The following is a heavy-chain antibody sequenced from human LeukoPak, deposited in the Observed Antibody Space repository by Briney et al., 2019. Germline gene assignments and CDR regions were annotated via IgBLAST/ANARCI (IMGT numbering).Heavy chain of an antibody. CDR1: GGSISSYY. J-gene: IGHJ5*02. D-gene: IGHD3-9*01. V-gene: IGHV4-4*07. CDR2: IYTSGST. Sequence: PSETLSLTRTVSGGSISSYYWSWIRQPAGKGLEWIGRIYTSGSTNYNPSLKSRVTMSVDTSKNQFSLKLSSVTAADTAVYYCARAETILTGSTFDPWGQGTLVTVSS. CDR3: ARAETILTGSTFDP.